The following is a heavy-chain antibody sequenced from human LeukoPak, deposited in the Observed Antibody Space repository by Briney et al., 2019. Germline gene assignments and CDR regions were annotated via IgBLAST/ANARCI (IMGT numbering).Heavy chain of an antibody. J-gene: IGHJ4*02. CDR3: ARVPSVPSGFDY. CDR1: GGSISSGGYY. Sequence: SQTLSLTCTVSGGSISSGGYYWSWIRQHPGKGLEWIGYIYYSGSTYYNPSLKSRVTISVDTSKNQFSLKLSSVTAADTAVYYCARVPSVPSGFDYWGQGTLVTASS. D-gene: IGHD6-6*01. V-gene: IGHV4-31*03. CDR2: IYYSGST.